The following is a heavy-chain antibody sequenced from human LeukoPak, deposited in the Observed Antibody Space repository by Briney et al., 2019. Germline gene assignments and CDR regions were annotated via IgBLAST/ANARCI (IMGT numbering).Heavy chain of an antibody. J-gene: IGHJ3*02. V-gene: IGHV4-59*01. CDR3: ARLGRYTAMFNDAFDI. Sequence: SETLSLTCTLSGGSISTYYWSWVRQPPGKGLEWIGYIYYTGSTDYNPSLKSRVTISVDTSKNQFSLKLSSVTAADTAVYYCARLGRYTAMFNDAFDIWGQGIMVTVSS. CDR1: GGSISTYY. D-gene: IGHD5-18*01. CDR2: IYYTGST.